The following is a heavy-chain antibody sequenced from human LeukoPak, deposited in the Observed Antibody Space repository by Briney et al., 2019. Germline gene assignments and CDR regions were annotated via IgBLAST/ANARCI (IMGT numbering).Heavy chain of an antibody. J-gene: IGHJ4*02. CDR3: ARDRGDYGDCHDY. CDR1: GLTFSSYW. Sequence: GGSLRLSCAASGLTFSSYWMSWVRQTPGKGLEWVANIKQDGSEKYYVDSVKGRFTISRDNAKNSLYLQMNSVRAEDTAVYYCARDRGDYGDCHDYWGQGTLVTVSS. CDR2: IKQDGSEK. D-gene: IGHD4-17*01. V-gene: IGHV3-7*01.